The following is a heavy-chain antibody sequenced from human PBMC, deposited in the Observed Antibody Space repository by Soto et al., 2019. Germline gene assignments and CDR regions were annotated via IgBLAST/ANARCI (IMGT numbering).Heavy chain of an antibody. CDR1: GFTFSSYG. Sequence: GGSLRLSCAASGFTFSSYGMHWVRQAPGKGLEWVAVISYDGSNKYYADSVKGRFTISRDNSKNTLYLQMNSLSAEDTAVYYCAKDQLSSSGSKYGMDVWGQGTTVTVS. J-gene: IGHJ6*02. CDR3: AKDQLSSSGSKYGMDV. D-gene: IGHD6-6*01. V-gene: IGHV3-30*18. CDR2: ISYDGSNK.